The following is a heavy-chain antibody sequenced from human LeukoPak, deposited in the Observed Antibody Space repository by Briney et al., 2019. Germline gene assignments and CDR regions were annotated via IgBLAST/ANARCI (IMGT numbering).Heavy chain of an antibody. J-gene: IGHJ4*02. CDR1: GFTFSSYW. Sequence: GGSLRLSCVASGFTFSSYWMHWVRQDPRKGLVWVSRINSDGRNINYADSVRGRFTISRDNAKNSLYLQMNSLRAEDTAVYYCARDHCSSTSCYIDYWGQGTLVTVSS. V-gene: IGHV3-74*01. CDR2: INSDGRNI. D-gene: IGHD2-2*01. CDR3: ARDHCSSTSCYIDY.